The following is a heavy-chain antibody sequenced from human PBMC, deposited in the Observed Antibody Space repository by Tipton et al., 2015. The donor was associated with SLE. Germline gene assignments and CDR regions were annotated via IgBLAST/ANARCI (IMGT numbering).Heavy chain of an antibody. CDR2: ISGRGGNT. CDR3: AKVLGADYWYFDL. Sequence: SLRLSCAASGFTFSNYAMSWVRQAPGKGLEGVSAISGRGGNTNYADSVKGRFTISRDNPKNTLFLQMNSLRAEDTAVYYCAKVLGADYWYFDLWGRGTLVTVSS. V-gene: IGHV3-23*01. CDR1: GFTFSNYA. D-gene: IGHD3-16*01. J-gene: IGHJ2*01.